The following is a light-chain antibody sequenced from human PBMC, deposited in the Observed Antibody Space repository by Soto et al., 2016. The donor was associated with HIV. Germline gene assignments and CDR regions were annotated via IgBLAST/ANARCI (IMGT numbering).Light chain of an antibody. J-gene: IGLJ1*01. CDR3: QVWDSTNDHYV. V-gene: IGLV3-21*04. CDR2: DDT. Sequence: LTQAPSVSVAPGKTARITCEGNNIGTKSVHWYQQKPGQAPVLVIYDDTDRPSGIPERFSASNSGNTATLTITRVEAGDEADYHCQVWDSTNDHYVFATGTKVTVL. CDR1: NIGTKS.